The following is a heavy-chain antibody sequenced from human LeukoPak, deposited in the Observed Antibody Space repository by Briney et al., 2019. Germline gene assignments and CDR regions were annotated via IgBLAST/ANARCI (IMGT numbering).Heavy chain of an antibody. Sequence: GGTLRLSCAASGFTFSSYGMSWARQAPGKGLEWVSAISGSGGSTYYADSVKGRFTISRDNSKNTLYLQMNSLRAEDTAVYYCAKRARRVGYYGSGDFDYWGQGTLVTVSS. D-gene: IGHD3-10*01. J-gene: IGHJ4*02. CDR3: AKRARRVGYYGSGDFDY. CDR2: ISGSGGST. V-gene: IGHV3-23*01. CDR1: GFTFSSYG.